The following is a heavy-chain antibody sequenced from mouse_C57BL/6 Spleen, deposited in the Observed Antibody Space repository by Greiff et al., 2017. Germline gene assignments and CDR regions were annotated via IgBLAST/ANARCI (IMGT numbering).Heavy chain of an antibody. Sequence: EVNLVESEGGLVQPGSSMKLSCTASGFTFSDYYMAWVRQVPEKGLEWVANINYDGSSTYYLDSLKSRFIISRDNAKNILYLQMSSLKSEDTATYYCASYYYGSDAMDYWGQGTSVTVSS. CDR2: INYDGSST. CDR3: ASYYYGSDAMDY. J-gene: IGHJ4*01. D-gene: IGHD1-1*01. CDR1: GFTFSDYY. V-gene: IGHV5-16*01.